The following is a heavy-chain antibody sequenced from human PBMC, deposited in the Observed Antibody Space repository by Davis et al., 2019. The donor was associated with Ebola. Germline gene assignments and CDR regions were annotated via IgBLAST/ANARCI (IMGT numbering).Heavy chain of an antibody. CDR3: ATEPV. V-gene: IGHV3-48*02. J-gene: IGHJ3*01. CDR2: INSSSSTI. CDR1: GFTFSSYS. Sequence: GESLKISCAASGFTFSSYSMNWVRQAPGKGLEWVSYINSSSSTIYYADSVKGRFTISRDNAKNSLYLQMNSLRDEDTAVYYCATEPVWGQGTMVTVSS. D-gene: IGHD1-14*01.